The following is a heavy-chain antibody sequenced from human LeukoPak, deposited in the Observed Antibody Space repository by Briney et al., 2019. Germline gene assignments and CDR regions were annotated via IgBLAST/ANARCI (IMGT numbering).Heavy chain of an antibody. CDR3: ARVLRYDNSGHDSFDI. J-gene: IGHJ3*02. CDR1: GYTFTSYD. V-gene: IGHV1-8*01. Sequence: ASVKVSCKASGYTFTSYDINWVRQATGQGLEWMGWMNPNSGNTGYAQKFQGRVTMTRNTSISTAYMELSSLRSEDTAVYYCARVLRYDNSGHDSFDIWGQGTMVIVSS. D-gene: IGHD3-22*01. CDR2: MNPNSGNT.